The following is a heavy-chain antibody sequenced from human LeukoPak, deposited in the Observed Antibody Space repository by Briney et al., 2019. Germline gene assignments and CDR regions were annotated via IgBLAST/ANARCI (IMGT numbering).Heavy chain of an antibody. Sequence: PSETLSLTCTVSGDSLSSYYWSCIRQPVGKGLEWIGRIYTSGSTNYNPSLKSRVTMSVDTSKNQFSLKLTSVTAADTAVYYCARGNQLDAFDIWGQGTVVTVSS. V-gene: IGHV4-4*07. CDR1: GDSLSSYY. CDR3: ARGNQLDAFDI. CDR2: IYTSGST. D-gene: IGHD1-14*01. J-gene: IGHJ3*02.